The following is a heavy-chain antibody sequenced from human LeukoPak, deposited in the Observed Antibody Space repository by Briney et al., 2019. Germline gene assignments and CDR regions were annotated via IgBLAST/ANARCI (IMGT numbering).Heavy chain of an antibody. D-gene: IGHD3-16*01. CDR2: IDQSGGRN. V-gene: IGHV3-7*05. CDR3: ARDVEGGTFDI. CDR1: GFTFSNYA. Sequence: GGSLRLSCAAFGFTFSNYAMNWVRQAPGRGLEWVANIDQSGGRNNYVDSVKGRFTISRDNAKNSLFLEMSSLRADDTAVYFCARDVEGGTFDIWGQGTTVTVSS. J-gene: IGHJ3*02.